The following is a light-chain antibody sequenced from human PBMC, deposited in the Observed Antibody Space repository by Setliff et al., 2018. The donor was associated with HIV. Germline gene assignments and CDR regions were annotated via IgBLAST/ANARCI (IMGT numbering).Light chain of an antibody. V-gene: IGLV2-23*01. CDR3: CSYAGGTSLV. CDR1: SSDVDFYIY. Sequence: QSALTQPASVSGSPGQSITISCTGTSSDVDFYIYVSWYQHRPGKAPKVIIYEGTKRPSGVSNRFSGSKSASLTISGLQAEDEADYYCCSYAGGTSLVFGGGTQRTVL. J-gene: IGLJ3*02. CDR2: EGT.